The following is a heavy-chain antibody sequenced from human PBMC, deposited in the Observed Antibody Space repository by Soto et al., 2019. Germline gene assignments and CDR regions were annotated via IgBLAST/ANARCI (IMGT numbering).Heavy chain of an antibody. Sequence: SETLSLTCTVSGGSISSYYWSWIRQPPGKGLEWIGYIYYSGSTNYNPSLKSRVTISVDTFKNQFSLKLSSVTAADTAVYYCARREVAATPGGYYYYYMDVWGKGTTVTVSS. CDR2: IYYSGST. D-gene: IGHD2-15*01. CDR1: GGSISSYY. J-gene: IGHJ6*03. V-gene: IGHV4-59*08. CDR3: ARREVAATPGGYYYYYMDV.